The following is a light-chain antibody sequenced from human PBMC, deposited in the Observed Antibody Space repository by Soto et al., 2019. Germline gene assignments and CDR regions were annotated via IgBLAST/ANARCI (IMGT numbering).Light chain of an antibody. J-gene: IGKJ5*01. CDR1: QAISSC. CDR3: QQLNTFPRT. Sequence: DIQLTQSPSFLSASVGDGVTITCRASQAISSCLVWYQQKPGKAPKVLIYGASTLQSGVPSRFSGSGSGTEFTLTISSLQPEDFATYYCQQLNTFPRTFGQGTRLDIK. CDR2: GAS. V-gene: IGKV1-9*01.